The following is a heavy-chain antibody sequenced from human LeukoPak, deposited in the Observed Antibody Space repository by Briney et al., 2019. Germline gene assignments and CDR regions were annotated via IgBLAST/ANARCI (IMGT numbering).Heavy chain of an antibody. CDR1: GFAFSSFE. Sequence: GGSLRLSCVGSGFAFSSFELNWVRQAPGKGLEWIAHMSRTGDDVHYADSLMGRFTISRDNAKNSLYLQIHSLRAEDTAVYYCARDGTVDKKGWVYFDHWGQGALVTLSS. CDR3: ARDGTVDKKGWVYFDH. CDR2: MSRTGDDV. V-gene: IGHV3-48*03. J-gene: IGHJ4*02. D-gene: IGHD1-1*01.